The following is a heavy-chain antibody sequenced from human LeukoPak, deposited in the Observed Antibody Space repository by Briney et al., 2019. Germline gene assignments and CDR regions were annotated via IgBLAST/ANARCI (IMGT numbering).Heavy chain of an antibody. Sequence: SQTLSLTCTVSGGSISSGSYYWSWIRQPAGKGLEWIGRIYTSGSTNYNPSLKSRVTISVDTSKNQFSLKLSSVTAADTAVYYCARSGHWRNYWYFDLWGRGTLVTVSS. V-gene: IGHV4-61*02. CDR1: GGSISSGSYY. D-gene: IGHD1-1*01. CDR3: ARSGHWRNYWYFDL. J-gene: IGHJ2*01. CDR2: IYTSGST.